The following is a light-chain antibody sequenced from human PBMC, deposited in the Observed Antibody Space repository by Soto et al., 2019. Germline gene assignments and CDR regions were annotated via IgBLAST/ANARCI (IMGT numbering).Light chain of an antibody. CDR1: QDVKNY. J-gene: IGKJ5*01. CDR2: DAS. CDR3: QQYNSYPIT. Sequence: DIQMTQSPSSLSASVGDRVTITCQASQDVKNYLNWYQQKPGKAPKLLIYDASNLERGVPSRFSGSGSGTEFTLTISGLQPDDFATYYCQQYNSYPITFGQGTRLEIK. V-gene: IGKV1-33*01.